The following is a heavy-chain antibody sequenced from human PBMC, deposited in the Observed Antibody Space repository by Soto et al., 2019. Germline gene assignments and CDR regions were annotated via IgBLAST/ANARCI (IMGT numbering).Heavy chain of an antibody. V-gene: IGHV1-3*05. Sequence: QVHLVQSGAEEKKPGASVKISCTTSGYTFTNFAMHWVRQAPGQGLEWMGWINAGNGNTRYSQKFQGRVTITRSTPANTAYLELRRLRSEDSALYYCARALHYYDASGGDYWGQGTLVTVSS. CDR2: INAGNGNT. CDR3: ARALHYYDASGGDY. J-gene: IGHJ4*02. CDR1: GYTFTNFA. D-gene: IGHD3-22*01.